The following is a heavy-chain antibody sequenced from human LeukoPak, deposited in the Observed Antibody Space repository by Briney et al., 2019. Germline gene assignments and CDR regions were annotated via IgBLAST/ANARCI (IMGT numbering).Heavy chain of an antibody. V-gene: IGHV1-69*04. D-gene: IGHD5-18*01. J-gene: IGHJ3*02. Sequence: GSSVKVSCKASGGTFSSYAISWVRQAPGQGLEWMGRIIPILGIANYAQKFQGRVTITADKSTSTAYMELSSLRSEDTAVYYCATTDTAMVLDAFDIWGQGTMVTVSS. CDR1: GGTFSSYA. CDR2: IIPILGIA. CDR3: ATTDTAMVLDAFDI.